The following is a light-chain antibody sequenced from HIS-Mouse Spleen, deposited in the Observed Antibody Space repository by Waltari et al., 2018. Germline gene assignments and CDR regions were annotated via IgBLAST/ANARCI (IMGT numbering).Light chain of an antibody. J-gene: IGKJ3*01. Sequence: EIVLTQSPATLSLSPGERATLSCRASQSVSSYLAWYHQKPGQAPRLLIYDASNRATGIPARFSGRGSGTDFTLTISSLEPEDFAVYYCQQRSNWPPKFTFGPGTKVDIK. CDR3: QQRSNWPPKFT. CDR1: QSVSSY. CDR2: DAS. V-gene: IGKV3-11*01.